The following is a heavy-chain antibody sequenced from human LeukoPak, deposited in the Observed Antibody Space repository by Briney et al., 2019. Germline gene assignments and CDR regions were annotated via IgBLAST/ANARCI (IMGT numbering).Heavy chain of an antibody. Sequence: GASVKVSCKASGGTFSSYAISWVRQAPGQGLEWMGIINPSGGSTSYAQKFQGRVTMTRDTSTSTVYMELSSLRSEDTAVYYCAREATDYYDSSGYYPNDYWGQGTLVTVSS. V-gene: IGHV1-46*01. CDR1: GGTFSSYA. CDR2: INPSGGST. D-gene: IGHD3-22*01. CDR3: AREATDYYDSSGYYPNDY. J-gene: IGHJ4*02.